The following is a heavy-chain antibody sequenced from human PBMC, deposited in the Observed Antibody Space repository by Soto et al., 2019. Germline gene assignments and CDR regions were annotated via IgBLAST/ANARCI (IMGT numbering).Heavy chain of an antibody. CDR1: GGSISSGGYY. J-gene: IGHJ4*02. D-gene: IGHD5-18*01. CDR3: ARSGYSYGPNPLLY. V-gene: IGHV4-31*03. Sequence: QVKLQESGPGLVKPSQTLSLTCTVSGGSISSGGYYWSWIRQHPGKGLEWIGYIYYSGCTYYNPSLKSRVTISVDTSKNQFSLKLSSVTAADTAVYYCARSGYSYGPNPLLYWGQGTLVTVSS. CDR2: IYYSGCT.